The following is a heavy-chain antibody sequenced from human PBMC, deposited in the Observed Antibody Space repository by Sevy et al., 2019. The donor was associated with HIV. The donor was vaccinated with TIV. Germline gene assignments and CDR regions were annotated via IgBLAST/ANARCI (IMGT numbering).Heavy chain of an antibody. CDR3: ARDGPDYYDSSDNYYYYMDV. CDR1: GFTVSSNY. V-gene: IGHV3-53*01. Sequence: GGSLRLSCAASGFTVSSNYMSWVRQAPGKGLEWVSVIYSGGSTYYADSVKGRFTISRDNSKNTLYLQMNSLRAEDTAVYYCARDGPDYYDSSDNYYYYMDVWGKGTTVTVSS. J-gene: IGHJ6*03. CDR2: IYSGGST. D-gene: IGHD3-22*01.